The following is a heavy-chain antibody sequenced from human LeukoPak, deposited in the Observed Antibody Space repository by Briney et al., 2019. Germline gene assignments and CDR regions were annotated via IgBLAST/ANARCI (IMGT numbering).Heavy chain of an antibody. J-gene: IGHJ5*02. CDR1: GYTFSRYG. Sequence: GASVKVSCKASGYTFSRYGLTSVRQAPGQGLEWMGWTSEYNGNANYAQNLQGRVTMTRDMSTSTVYMELSSLRSEDTAVYYCARAGGIVVVPAEAEFDPWGQGTLVTVSS. V-gene: IGHV1-18*01. CDR2: TSEYNGNA. D-gene: IGHD2-2*01. CDR3: ARAGGIVVVPAEAEFDP.